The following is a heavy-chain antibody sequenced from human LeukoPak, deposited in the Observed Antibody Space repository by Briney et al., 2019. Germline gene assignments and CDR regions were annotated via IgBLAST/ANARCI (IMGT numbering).Heavy chain of an antibody. Sequence: ASVKVSCKASGYTFTSYAMHWVRQAPGQRLEWKGWINAGNGNTKYSQKFQGRVTITRDTSASTAYMELSSLRSEDTAVYYCARDGVCSSTSCYRYYYGMDVWGKGTTVTVSS. CDR2: INAGNGNT. D-gene: IGHD2-2*01. CDR3: ARDGVCSSTSCYRYYYGMDV. J-gene: IGHJ6*04. CDR1: GYTFTSYA. V-gene: IGHV1-3*01.